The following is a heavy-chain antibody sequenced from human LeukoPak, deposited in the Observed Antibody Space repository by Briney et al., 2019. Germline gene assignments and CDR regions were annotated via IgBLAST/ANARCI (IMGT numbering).Heavy chain of an antibody. CDR2: INPSGGST. CDR1: GYTFTSYY. CDR3: ARDGDKYSSGWYTFIYY. D-gene: IGHD6-19*01. J-gene: IGHJ4*02. V-gene: IGHV1-46*01. Sequence: ASVKVSCKASGYTFTSYYMHWVRQAPGQGLEWMGIINPSGGSTSYAQKFRGRVTMTRDTSTSTVYMDLSSLRSEDTAVYYCARDGDKYSSGWYTFIYYWGQGTLVTVSS.